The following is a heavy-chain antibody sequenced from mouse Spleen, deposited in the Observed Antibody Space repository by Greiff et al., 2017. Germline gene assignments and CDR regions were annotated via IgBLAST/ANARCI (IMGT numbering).Heavy chain of an antibody. D-gene: IGHD1-1*01. CDR1: GFTFSSYG. Sequence: EVQLVESGGGLVKPGGSLKLSCAASGFTFSSYGMSWVRQTPEKRLEWVATISGGGSYTYYPDSVKGRFTISRDNAKNNLYLQMSSLRSEDTALYYCARHYYYGSRKDYFDYWGQGTTLTVSS. J-gene: IGHJ2*01. CDR2: ISGGGSYT. CDR3: ARHYYYGSRKDYFDY. V-gene: IGHV5-9-2*01.